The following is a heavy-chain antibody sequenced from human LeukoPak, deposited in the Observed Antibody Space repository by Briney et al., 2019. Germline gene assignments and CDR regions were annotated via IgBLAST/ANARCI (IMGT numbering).Heavy chain of an antibody. CDR1: GYSISSGYY. D-gene: IGHD6-6*01. V-gene: IGHV4-38-2*01. Sequence: SETLSLTCAVSGYSISSGYYWGWIRQPPVKGLEWIGSIYHSGSTYYNPSLKSRVTISVDTSKNQFSLKLSSVTAADTAVYYCASYSSSARTFDYWGQGTLVTVSS. CDR2: IYHSGST. J-gene: IGHJ4*02. CDR3: ASYSSSARTFDY.